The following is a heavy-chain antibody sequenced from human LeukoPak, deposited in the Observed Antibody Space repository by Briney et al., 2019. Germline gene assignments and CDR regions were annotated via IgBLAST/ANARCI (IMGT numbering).Heavy chain of an antibody. D-gene: IGHD5-18*01. CDR3: ARGREGYSYDDAFDI. Sequence: AGGSLRLSCAASGFTFSNYAMYWVRQAPGKGLEWVALISHDGSNKDYADSVKGRSTISRDNSKNTLYLQMNSLRAEDTAVYYCARGREGYSYDDAFDIWGQGTMVTVSS. CDR2: ISHDGSNK. J-gene: IGHJ3*02. CDR1: GFTFSNYA. V-gene: IGHV3-30-3*01.